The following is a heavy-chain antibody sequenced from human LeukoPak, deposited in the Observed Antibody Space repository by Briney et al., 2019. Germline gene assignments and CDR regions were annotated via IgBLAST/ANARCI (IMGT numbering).Heavy chain of an antibody. CDR1: GYTFTSYG. Sequence: ASVKVSRKASGYTFTSYGISWVRQAPGQGLEWMGWISAYNGNTNYAQKLQGRVTMTTDTSTSTAYMELRSLRSDDTAVYYCARARITIFGVVISTFDYWGQGTLVTVSS. J-gene: IGHJ4*02. D-gene: IGHD3-3*01. CDR3: ARARITIFGVVISTFDY. V-gene: IGHV1-18*01. CDR2: ISAYNGNT.